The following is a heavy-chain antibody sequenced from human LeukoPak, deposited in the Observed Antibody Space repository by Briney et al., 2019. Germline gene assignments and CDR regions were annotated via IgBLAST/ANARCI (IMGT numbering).Heavy chain of an antibody. D-gene: IGHD5-12*01. CDR1: GGSVSSGSYY. CDR2: IYYSGST. CDR3: ARIYGRGAFDI. J-gene: IGHJ3*02. V-gene: IGHV4-61*01. Sequence: SETLSLTCTVSGGSVSSGSYYWSWIRQPPGKGLEWFGYIYYSGSTNYNPSLKSRVTISVDTSKNQFSLKLSSVTAADTAVYYCARIYGRGAFDIWGQGTMVTVSS.